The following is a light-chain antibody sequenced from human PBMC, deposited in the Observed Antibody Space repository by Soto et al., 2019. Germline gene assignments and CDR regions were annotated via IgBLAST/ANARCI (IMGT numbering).Light chain of an antibody. Sequence: EIVLTQSPGTLSLSPGEGATLSCRASQSVSSSYLAWYQQKPGQAPRLLIYGASSRATGIPDRFSGSGSGTDFTLTISRLEPEGFAVYFCQQYNYLITFGQGTRLEIK. J-gene: IGKJ5*01. CDR1: QSVSSSY. CDR3: QQYNYLIT. CDR2: GAS. V-gene: IGKV3-20*01.